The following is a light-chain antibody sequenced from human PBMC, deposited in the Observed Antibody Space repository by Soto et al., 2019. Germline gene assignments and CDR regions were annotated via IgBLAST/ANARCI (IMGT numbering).Light chain of an antibody. CDR1: QNVGTS. J-gene: IGKJ2*01. CDR2: GAS. Sequence: EIVMTQSPAILSMSPGERATLSCRASQNVGTSLAWYQQIPGQAPRLLMYGASTRATSIPARFSGSGSGTEFTLTISSLLSEDFAVYYCQQYNNRPPMYTFGQGTKLEIK. V-gene: IGKV3-15*01. CDR3: QQYNNRPPMYT.